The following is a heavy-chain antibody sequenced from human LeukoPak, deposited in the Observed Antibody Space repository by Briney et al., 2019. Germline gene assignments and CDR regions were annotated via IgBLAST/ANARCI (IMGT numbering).Heavy chain of an antibody. V-gene: IGHV1-2*02. CDR1: GYTFTGYY. CDR3: ARGHYDSSGYYSLPNDY. Sequence: ASVKVSCKASGYTFTGYYMHWVRQAPGQGLEWMGWINPYSDGTNYAQKFQGRLTMTRDTSINTAYMELSRLRSDDTAVYYCARGHYDSSGYYSLPNDYWGQGTLVTVSS. J-gene: IGHJ4*02. CDR2: INPYSDGT. D-gene: IGHD3-22*01.